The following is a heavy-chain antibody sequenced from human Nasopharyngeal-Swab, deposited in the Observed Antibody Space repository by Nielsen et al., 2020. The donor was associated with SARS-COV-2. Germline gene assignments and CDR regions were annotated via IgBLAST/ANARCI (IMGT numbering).Heavy chain of an antibody. CDR3: ARGYSSSWKSANWFDP. D-gene: IGHD6-13*01. CDR2: INHSGST. Sequence: SETLSLTCTVSGGSISSSSYYWGWIRQPPGKGLEWIGEINHSGSTNYNPSLKSRVTISVDTSKNQFSLKLSSVTAADTAVYYCARGYSSSWKSANWFDPWGQGTLVTVSS. V-gene: IGHV4-39*07. CDR1: GGSISSSSYY. J-gene: IGHJ5*02.